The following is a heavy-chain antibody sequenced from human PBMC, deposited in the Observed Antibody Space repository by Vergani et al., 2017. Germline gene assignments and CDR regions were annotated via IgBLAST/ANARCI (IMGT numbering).Heavy chain of an antibody. CDR3: ARATYYYDSSGYYRFDY. D-gene: IGHD3-22*01. CDR1: GFSLSTSGMC. V-gene: IGHV2-70*01. CDR2: IDWDDDK. Sequence: QVTLRESGPALVKPTQTLTLTCTFSGFSLSTSGMCVSWIRHPPGKALEWLALIDWDDDKYYSTSLKTRLTISKDTSKNQVVLTMTNMDPVDTATYYCARATYYYDSSGYYRFDYWGQGTLVTVSS. J-gene: IGHJ4*02.